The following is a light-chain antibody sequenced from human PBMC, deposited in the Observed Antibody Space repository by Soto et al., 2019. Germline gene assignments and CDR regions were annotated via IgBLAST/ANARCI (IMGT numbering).Light chain of an antibody. V-gene: IGKV3-11*01. Sequence: EIVLTQSPATLSLSPGERATLSCRASQSVSSYLAWYQQKPGQAPRLLIYDASNRATGIPVRFSGSGSGTDFTPTISSLEPEDFAVYYCQQRSDWPITFGQGTRLEIK. J-gene: IGKJ5*01. CDR3: QQRSDWPIT. CDR2: DAS. CDR1: QSVSSY.